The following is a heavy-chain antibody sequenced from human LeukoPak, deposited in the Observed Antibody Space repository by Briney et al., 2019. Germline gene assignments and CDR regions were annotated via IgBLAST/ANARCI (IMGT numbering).Heavy chain of an antibody. Sequence: SETLSLTCAVYGGSFSGYYWSWIRQPPGKGLEWIGEINHSGSTNYNPSLKSRVTISVDTSKNQFSLKLSSVTAADTAVYYCARHPISDSSGYYLDYWGQGTLVTVSS. D-gene: IGHD3-22*01. CDR2: INHSGST. CDR3: ARHPISDSSGYYLDY. J-gene: IGHJ4*02. V-gene: IGHV4-34*01. CDR1: GGSFSGYY.